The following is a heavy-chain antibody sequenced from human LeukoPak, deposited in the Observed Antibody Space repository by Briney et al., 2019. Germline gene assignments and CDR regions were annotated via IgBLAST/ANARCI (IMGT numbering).Heavy chain of an antibody. J-gene: IGHJ2*01. CDR3: AKDMAETGIEFFDH. CDR1: GFTLNSYG. V-gene: IGHV3-30*18. CDR2: ISNDGSIK. Sequence: GRSLRLSCAASGFTLNSYGMHSVRQAPGKGLEWVSTISNDGSIKYYADSVKGRFTISRDKSKNTLYLQMNSLRAEDTAVYYCAKDMAETGIEFFDHWGRGTLVTVSS. D-gene: IGHD6-13*01.